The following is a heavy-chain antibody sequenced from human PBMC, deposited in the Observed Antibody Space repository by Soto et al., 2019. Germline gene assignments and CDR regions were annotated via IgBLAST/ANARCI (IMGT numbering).Heavy chain of an antibody. D-gene: IGHD3-16*01. V-gene: IGHV1-46*01. CDR1: GYTLTSYH. Sequence: ASVKVSCKASGYTLTSYHIHWVRQAPGQGLEWMGLINPSAGTTTYAQKFQGRVTMTRDTSTSTVYMELSSLRSDDTAVYYCASLDYDSGAPLVFYGMDVWGQGTTVTVSS. CDR2: INPSAGTT. CDR3: ASLDYDSGAPLVFYGMDV. J-gene: IGHJ6*02.